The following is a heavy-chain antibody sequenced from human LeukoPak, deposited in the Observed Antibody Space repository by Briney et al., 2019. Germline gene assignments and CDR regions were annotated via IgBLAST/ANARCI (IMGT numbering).Heavy chain of an antibody. Sequence: GGSLRLSCAASGFTFSSYAMSWVRQAPGKGLEWVSAISGSGGSTYYADSVKGRFTISRDNSKNTLYLQMNSLRAEDTAVYYCAKSLGAYSYGPNDAFDIWGQGTMVTVSS. J-gene: IGHJ3*02. CDR3: AKSLGAYSYGPNDAFDI. D-gene: IGHD5-18*01. V-gene: IGHV3-23*01. CDR2: ISGSGGST. CDR1: GFTFSSYA.